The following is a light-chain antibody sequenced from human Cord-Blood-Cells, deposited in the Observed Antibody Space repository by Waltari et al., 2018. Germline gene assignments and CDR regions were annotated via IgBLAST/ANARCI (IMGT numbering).Light chain of an antibody. CDR1: QSISSN. CDR2: DAA. V-gene: IGKV1-39*01. CDR3: RQSYSTPPLT. J-gene: IGKJ4*01. Sequence: DIQITQTLSSLSASVGGRLTFTCRASQSISSNLKWYQQKKGKTPKLLLYDAASLQSGGASTISGSRSWTNFTLTISSLQHEEFATYYCRQSYSTPPLTFGGGTKVEIK.